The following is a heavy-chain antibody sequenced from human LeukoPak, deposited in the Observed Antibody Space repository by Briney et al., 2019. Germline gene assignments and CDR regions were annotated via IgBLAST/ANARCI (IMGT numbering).Heavy chain of an antibody. CDR3: ASPFMNYYDSSGYYYATDY. J-gene: IGHJ4*02. D-gene: IGHD3-22*01. Sequence: GESLKISCKGSGYSFTSYWIGWVRQMPGKGLEWMGIIYPGDSDTRYSPSFQGQVTISADKSISTAYLQWSSLKASDTAMYYCASPFMNYYDSSGYYYATDYWGPGTLVTVSS. CDR1: GYSFTSYW. CDR2: IYPGDSDT. V-gene: IGHV5-51*01.